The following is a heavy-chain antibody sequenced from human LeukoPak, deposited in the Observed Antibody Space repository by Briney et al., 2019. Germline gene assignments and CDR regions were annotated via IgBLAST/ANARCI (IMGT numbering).Heavy chain of an antibody. CDR2: IYYSGST. J-gene: IGHJ4*02. CDR3: ARVQAVAGHFDY. V-gene: IGHV4-59*01. CDR1: GGSISSYY. Sequence: SETLSLTCTVSGGSISSYYWSWIRQPPGKGLEWIGYIYYSGSTNYNPSLKSRVTISVGTSKNQFSLKLSSVTAADTAVYYCARVQAVAGHFDYWGQGTLVTVSS. D-gene: IGHD6-19*01.